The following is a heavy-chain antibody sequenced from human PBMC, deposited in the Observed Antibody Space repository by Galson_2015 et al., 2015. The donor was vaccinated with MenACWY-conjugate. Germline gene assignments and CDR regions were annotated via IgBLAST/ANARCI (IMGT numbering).Heavy chain of an antibody. D-gene: IGHD1-1*01. CDR2: IYHSGNI. CDR1: GGSISGSAYY. J-gene: IGHJ5*02. CDR3: ARFAVGNNWYFWFDP. Sequence: EPLSLTCTVSGGSISGSAYYWGWIRQSPGKGLEWIASIYHSGNIYYNPSLKSRVAISVDTSKNQFSLKLSSVTAADTAVYYCARFAVGNNWYFWFDPWGQGTLVTVSS. V-gene: IGHV4-39*07.